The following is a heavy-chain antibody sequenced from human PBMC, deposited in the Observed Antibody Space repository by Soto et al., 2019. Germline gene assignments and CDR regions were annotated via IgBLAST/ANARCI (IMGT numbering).Heavy chain of an antibody. V-gene: IGHV3-33*01. J-gene: IGHJ3*02. CDR1: GFTFSSYG. CDR3: AREGDDYGDYVTAFDI. CDR2: VWYDGSNK. Sequence: QVQLVESGGGVVQPGRSLRLSCAASGFTFSSYGMHWVRQAPGKGLEWVAVVWYDGSNKYYADSVKGRFTISRDNSKNTRYLQMYSLCAEDTAVYYCAREGDDYGDYVTAFDIWGQGTMVTVSS. D-gene: IGHD4-17*01.